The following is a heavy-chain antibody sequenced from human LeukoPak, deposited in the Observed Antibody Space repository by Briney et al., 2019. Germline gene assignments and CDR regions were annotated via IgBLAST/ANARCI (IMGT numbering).Heavy chain of an antibody. Sequence: SETLSLTCAIYGGSFSGYYWSWIRQPPGKGLEWIGEINHSGSTNYDPSLKSRVTISVDTSKNQFSLKLSSVTAADTVVYYCARAQWFPDYWGQGTLVTVSS. D-gene: IGHD3-22*01. J-gene: IGHJ4*02. V-gene: IGHV4-34*01. CDR3: ARAQWFPDY. CDR2: INHSGST. CDR1: GGSFSGYY.